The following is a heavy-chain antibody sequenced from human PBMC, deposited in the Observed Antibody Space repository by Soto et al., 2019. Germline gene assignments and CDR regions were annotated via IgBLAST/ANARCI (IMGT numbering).Heavy chain of an antibody. CDR3: SSSLAYYYYGMDV. J-gene: IGHJ6*02. D-gene: IGHD6-6*01. Sequence: QVQLVQSGAEVKKPGSSVKVSCKASGGTFSSYATSWVRQAPGQGLEWMGGIIPIFGTANYAQKFQGRVTITADESTSTAYMELSSLRSEDMAVYYCSSSLAYYYYGMDVWGQGTTVTVSS. CDR1: GGTFSSYA. CDR2: IIPIFGTA. V-gene: IGHV1-69*01.